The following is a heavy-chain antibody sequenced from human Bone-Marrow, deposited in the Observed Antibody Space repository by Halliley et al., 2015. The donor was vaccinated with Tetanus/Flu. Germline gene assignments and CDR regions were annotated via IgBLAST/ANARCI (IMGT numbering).Heavy chain of an antibody. D-gene: IGHD1-26*01. CDR3: ARDKDYGGRLDH. CDR1: GGSISTYY. Sequence: TLSLTCTVSGGSISTYYWSWIRRPPGKGLEWIGYIYYDGKTKYNPSLESRVAISIDTSKNQFFLNLKSITAAGTAVYYCARDKDYGGRLDHWGRGTLITVST. CDR2: IYYDGKT. J-gene: IGHJ4*02. V-gene: IGHV4-59*01.